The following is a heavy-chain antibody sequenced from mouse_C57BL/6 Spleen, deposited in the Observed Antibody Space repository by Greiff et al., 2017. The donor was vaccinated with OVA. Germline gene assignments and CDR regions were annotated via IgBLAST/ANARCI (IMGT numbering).Heavy chain of an antibody. J-gene: IGHJ1*03. CDR3: ARGGYYSNYYWYFDV. CDR1: GFTFSDYY. CDR2: INYDGSST. V-gene: IGHV5-16*01. Sequence: VQLKESEGGLVQPGSSMKLSCTASGFTFSDYYMAWVRQVPEKGLEWVANINYDGSSTYYLDSLKSRFIISRDNAKNILYLQMSSLKSEDTATYYCARGGYYSNYYWYFDVWGTGTTVTVSS. D-gene: IGHD2-5*01.